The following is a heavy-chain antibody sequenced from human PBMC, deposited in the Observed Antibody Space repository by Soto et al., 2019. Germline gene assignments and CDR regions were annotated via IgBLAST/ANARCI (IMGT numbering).Heavy chain of an antibody. V-gene: IGHV1-18*01. J-gene: IGHJ5*02. D-gene: IGHD2-2*01. CDR1: GYTFTSYG. CDR2: ISAYNGNT. Sequence: ASVKVSCKASGYTFTSYGISWVRQAPGQGLEWMGWISAYNGNTNYAQKLQGRVTMTTDTSTSTAYMELRSLRSDDTAVYYCARAPIIVVVPAARDNWFDPWGQGTLVTSP. CDR3: ARAPIIVVVPAARDNWFDP.